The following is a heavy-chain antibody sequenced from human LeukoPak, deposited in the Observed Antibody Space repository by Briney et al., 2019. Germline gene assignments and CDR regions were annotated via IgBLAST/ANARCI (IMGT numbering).Heavy chain of an antibody. D-gene: IGHD6-19*01. CDR3: ARLSNSSGWFSLDY. CDR1: GFTSSSYS. V-gene: IGHV3-21*01. J-gene: IGHJ4*02. CDR2: ISSSSSYI. Sequence: PGGSLRLSCAASGFTSSSYSMNWVRQAPGKGLEWVSSISSSSSYIYYADSVKGRFTISRDNAKNSLYLQMNSLRAEDTAVYYCARLSNSSGWFSLDYWGQGTLVTVSS.